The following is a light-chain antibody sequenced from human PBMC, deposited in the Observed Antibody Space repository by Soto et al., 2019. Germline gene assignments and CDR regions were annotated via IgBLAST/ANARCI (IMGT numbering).Light chain of an antibody. J-gene: IGKJ4*01. V-gene: IGKV3-15*01. Sequence: EIVMTQSPATLSVSPGDIATLSCRASQSVSSNLAWYQQKPGQAPRLLIYGASTRATGIPARFSGSGSGTEFTLTISSLQPDDFATYYCQQYNSYPLTFGGGTKV. CDR3: QQYNSYPLT. CDR1: QSVSSN. CDR2: GAS.